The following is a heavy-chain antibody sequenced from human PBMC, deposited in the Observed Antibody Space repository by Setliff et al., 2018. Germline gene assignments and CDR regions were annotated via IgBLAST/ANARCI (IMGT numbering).Heavy chain of an antibody. CDR1: GGSFSDYY. CDR3: RFWSGYLKNDF. CDR2: INQSRNT. Sequence: SETLSLTCTVYGGSFSDYYWGWIRQSPGKRPEWIAEINQSRNTNYNPSLNSRVSVSVDTPTNQFSLKVFSVTAADTAVYYCRFWSGYLKNDFWGQGTLVTVSS. J-gene: IGHJ4*02. V-gene: IGHV4-34*01. D-gene: IGHD3-3*01.